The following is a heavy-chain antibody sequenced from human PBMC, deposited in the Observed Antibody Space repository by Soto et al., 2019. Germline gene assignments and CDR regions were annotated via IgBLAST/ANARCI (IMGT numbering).Heavy chain of an antibody. CDR3: TSGERRYVEY. J-gene: IGHJ4*02. CDR2: IIPIFGTT. CDR1: GGTFSSHA. Sequence: QVQLVQSGAEVKKPGSSVKVSCKASGGTFSSHAVNWVRQAPGQGLEWMGGIIPIFGTTKYAQRFQDRVTFTADESTGTAYMDLSSLRSEDTDVYFCTSGERRYVEYWGQGTLVSVSS. V-gene: IGHV1-69*13. D-gene: IGHD3-10*01.